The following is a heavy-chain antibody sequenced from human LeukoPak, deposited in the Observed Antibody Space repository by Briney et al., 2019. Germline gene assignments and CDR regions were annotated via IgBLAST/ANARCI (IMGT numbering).Heavy chain of an antibody. Sequence: NPSETLSLTCTVSGGSISSYYWSWIRQPPGKGLEWIGYIYYSGSTNYNPSLKSRVTISVDTSKNQFSLKLSSVTAADTAVYYCARDGGARGVDYWGQGTLVTVSS. V-gene: IGHV4-59*01. D-gene: IGHD1-26*01. CDR3: ARDGGARGVDY. CDR2: IYYSGST. CDR1: GGSISSYY. J-gene: IGHJ4*02.